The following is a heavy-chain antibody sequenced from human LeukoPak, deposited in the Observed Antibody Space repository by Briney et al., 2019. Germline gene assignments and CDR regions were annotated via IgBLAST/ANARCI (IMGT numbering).Heavy chain of an antibody. CDR1: GHTFSRYA. J-gene: IGHJ3*02. CDR2: ISGSGGST. V-gene: IGHV3-23*01. D-gene: IGHD4-17*01. Sequence: GGSLRLSCAASGHTFSRYAMTWVRQAPGKGLKWVSSISGSGGSTYYADSVKGRFTLSRDNSKSSLYLQMDGLTAEDTALYYCAKDPNGDYVGAFDMWGQGTMVTVSS. CDR3: AKDPNGDYVGAFDM.